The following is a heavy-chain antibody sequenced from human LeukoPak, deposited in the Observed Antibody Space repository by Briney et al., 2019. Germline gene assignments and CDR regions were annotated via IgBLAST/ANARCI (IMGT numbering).Heavy chain of an antibody. Sequence: ASVKVSCKASGGTFSSYAISWVRQAPGQGLEWMGRIIPIFGTANYAQKFQGRVTITTDESTSTAYMELSSLRSEDTAVYYCASLTGTTGTGDYWGQGTLVAASS. V-gene: IGHV1-69*05. D-gene: IGHD1-7*01. CDR2: IIPIFGTA. J-gene: IGHJ4*02. CDR1: GGTFSSYA. CDR3: ASLTGTTGTGDY.